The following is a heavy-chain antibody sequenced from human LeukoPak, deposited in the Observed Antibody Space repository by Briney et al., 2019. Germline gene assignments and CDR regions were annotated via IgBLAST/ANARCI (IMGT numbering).Heavy chain of an antibody. V-gene: IGHV1-18*01. D-gene: IGHD2-2*01. Sequence: ASVKVSCKASGYTFTSYGISWMRQAPRQGLEWMGWISAYNGNTNYAQKLQGRVTMTTDTSTSTAYMELRSLRSDDTAVYYCARDRRVVPAASFDYWGQGTLVTVSS. CDR3: ARDRRVVPAASFDY. CDR2: ISAYNGNT. CDR1: GYTFTSYG. J-gene: IGHJ4*02.